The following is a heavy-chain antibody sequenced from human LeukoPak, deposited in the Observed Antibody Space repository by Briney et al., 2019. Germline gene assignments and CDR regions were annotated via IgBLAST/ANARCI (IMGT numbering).Heavy chain of an antibody. V-gene: IGHV3-7*01. CDR1: GFTFSSYW. J-gene: IGHJ4*02. Sequence: GGSLRLSCAASGFTFSSYWMSWVRQAPGKGLEWVANIKQDGSEKYYVDSVRGLFSISRDNAKNSLYLQMNSLRAEDTALYYCVQGPYLDYWGQGTLVTVSS. D-gene: IGHD2-21*01. CDR2: IKQDGSEK. CDR3: VQGPYLDY.